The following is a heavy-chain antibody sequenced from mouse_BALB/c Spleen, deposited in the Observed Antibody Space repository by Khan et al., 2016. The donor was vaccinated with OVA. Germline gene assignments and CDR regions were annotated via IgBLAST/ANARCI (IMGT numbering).Heavy chain of an antibody. CDR1: GFSLTNYG. CDR3: ARPYYGSAWFAY. V-gene: IGHV2-9*02. D-gene: IGHD1-1*01. CDR2: MWAGGST. J-gene: IGHJ3*01. Sequence: QVQLKESGPGLVAPSQSLSIICTVSGFSLTNYGVHWVRQPPGKGLEWLGVMWAGGSTNYNSALMSRLSLSIDNSKSQVFLKMNSLQTDDTAMYYCARPYYGSAWFAYWGQGTLVTVSA.